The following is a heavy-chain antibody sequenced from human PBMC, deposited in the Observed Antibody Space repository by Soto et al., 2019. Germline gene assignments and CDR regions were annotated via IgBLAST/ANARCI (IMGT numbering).Heavy chain of an antibody. D-gene: IGHD4-4*01. Sequence: SETLSLTCPVSGGSISSSSYYWGWIRQPPGKGLEWIGSIYHSGSTDYNPSLKSRVTISVDTSKNQFSLKLGSVTAADTAVYYCATVSLQLTTMDYWGQGALVTVSS. CDR1: GGSISSSSYY. CDR2: IYHSGST. J-gene: IGHJ4*02. V-gene: IGHV4-39*07. CDR3: ATVSLQLTTMDY.